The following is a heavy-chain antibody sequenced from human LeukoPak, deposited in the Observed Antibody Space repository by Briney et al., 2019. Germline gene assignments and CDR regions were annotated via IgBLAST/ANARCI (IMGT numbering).Heavy chain of an antibody. Sequence: SETLSLTCAVYGGSFSDYYWSWIRQPPGKGLEWIGYIYYSGSTNYNPSLKSRVTISVDTSKNQFSLKLSSVTAADTAVYYCARHESGYDSRFGYWGQGTLVTVSS. CDR2: IYYSGST. V-gene: IGHV4-59*08. CDR1: GGSFSDYY. D-gene: IGHD5-12*01. J-gene: IGHJ4*02. CDR3: ARHESGYDSRFGY.